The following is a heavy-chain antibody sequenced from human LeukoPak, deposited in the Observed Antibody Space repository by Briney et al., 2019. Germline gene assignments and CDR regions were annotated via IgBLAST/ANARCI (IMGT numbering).Heavy chain of an antibody. D-gene: IGHD6-19*01. V-gene: IGHV5-51*01. J-gene: IGHJ4*02. CDR2: IYPGDSRT. CDR3: ATWGSSRWFDY. CDR1: GYTFTSYW. Sequence: GESLKISCKGSGYTFTSYWIGWVRQVPGKGLEWMGNIYPGDSRTTYSPSFQGQVTISADKSISTAYLQWTSLKASDTAMYYCATWGSSRWFDYWGQGTLITVSS.